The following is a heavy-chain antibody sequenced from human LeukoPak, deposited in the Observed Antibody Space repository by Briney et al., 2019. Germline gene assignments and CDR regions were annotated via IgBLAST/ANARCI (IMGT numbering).Heavy chain of an antibody. CDR2: ISSSCSTI. CDR1: GFTFSDYY. CDR3: ARDSSDNYYYYYGMDV. J-gene: IGHJ6*02. D-gene: IGHD3-22*01. Sequence: GGSLRLSCAASGFTFSDYYMSWIRQAPGKGLEWVSYISSSCSTIYYADSVKGRFTISRDNAKNSLYLQMNSLRAEDTAVYYCARDSSDNYYYYYGMDVWGQGTTVTVSS. V-gene: IGHV3-11*01.